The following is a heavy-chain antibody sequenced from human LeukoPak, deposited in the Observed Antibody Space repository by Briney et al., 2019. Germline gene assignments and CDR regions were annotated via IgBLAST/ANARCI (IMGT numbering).Heavy chain of an antibody. J-gene: IGHJ4*02. D-gene: IGHD6-19*01. V-gene: IGHV4-39*07. CDR1: GCSISSSNYY. CDR3: ARRGGLSSGWYLSKYYFDY. Sequence: PSQTLSLTCSVSGCSISSSNYYWSWIRQPPGKGLEWIGNIYHSGNTYYNPSLKSRVTISVDTSKNQFSLKLSSVTAADTAVYYCARRGGLSSGWYLSKYYFDYWGQGTLVTVSS. CDR2: IYHSGNT.